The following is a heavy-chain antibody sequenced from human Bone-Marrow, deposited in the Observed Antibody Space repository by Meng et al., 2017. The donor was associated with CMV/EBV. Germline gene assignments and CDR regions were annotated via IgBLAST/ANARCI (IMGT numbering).Heavy chain of an antibody. D-gene: IGHD6-19*01. CDR2: IRSKAYGGTT. J-gene: IGHJ4*02. V-gene: IGHV3-49*04. CDR3: IPRIPSAFDY. Sequence: GASLKTSCTASGSTFGDYAMSWVRQAPGKGLEWVGFIRSKAYGGTTEYAASVKGRFTISRDDSKSIAYLQMNSPKTEDTAVYYCIPRIPSAFDYWGQGTLVTVSS. CDR1: GSTFGDYA.